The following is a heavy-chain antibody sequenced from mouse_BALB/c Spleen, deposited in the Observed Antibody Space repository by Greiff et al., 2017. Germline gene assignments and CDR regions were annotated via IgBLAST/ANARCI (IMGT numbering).Heavy chain of an antibody. J-gene: IGHJ4*01. CDR3: AKGGNYLDYYAMDY. Sequence: EVQLQESGPGLVKPSQSLSLTCSVTGYSITSGYYWNWIRQFPGNKLEWMGYISYDGSNNYNPSLKNRISITRDTSKNQFFLKLNSVTTEDTATYYCAKGGNYLDYYAMDYWGQGTSVTVSS. CDR2: ISYDGSN. CDR1: GYSITSGYY. V-gene: IGHV3-6*02. D-gene: IGHD2-1*01.